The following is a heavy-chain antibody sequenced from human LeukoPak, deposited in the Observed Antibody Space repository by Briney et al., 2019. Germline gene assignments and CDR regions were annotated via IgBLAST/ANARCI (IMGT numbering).Heavy chain of an antibody. CDR2: IYPRDGST. Sequence: ASVKVSCKASGYTFTSYYIHWVRQAPGQGLEWMGMIYPRDGSTSYAQKFQGRVTVTRDTSTSTVHMELSGLRSEDTAVYHCARDQGGFDYWGQGTLVTVSS. CDR3: ARDQGGFDY. V-gene: IGHV1-46*01. J-gene: IGHJ4*02. CDR1: GYTFTSYY.